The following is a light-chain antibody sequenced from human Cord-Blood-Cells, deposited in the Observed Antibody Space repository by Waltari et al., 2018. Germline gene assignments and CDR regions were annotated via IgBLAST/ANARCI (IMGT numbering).Light chain of an antibody. J-gene: IGKJ2*03. CDR1: QSVSSSY. Sequence: EIVLTQSPGTLSLSPGERATLSCRASQSVSSSYLAWYQQKPGQDPRLLIYGASSRATGIPDRFSGSGSGTDFTLTISRLEPKDFAVYYCQQYGSSPYSFGQGTKLEIK. CDR2: GAS. V-gene: IGKV3-20*01. CDR3: QQYGSSPYS.